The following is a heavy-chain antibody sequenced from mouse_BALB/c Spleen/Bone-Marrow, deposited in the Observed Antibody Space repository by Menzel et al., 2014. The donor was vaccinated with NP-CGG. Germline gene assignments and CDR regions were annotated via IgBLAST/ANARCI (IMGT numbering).Heavy chain of an antibody. CDR3: ARGGWLRDAMDY. CDR2: IYPGNVNT. V-gene: IGHV1S56*01. CDR1: GYTFTSYY. Sequence: QVHVKQSGPELVRPGASVRISCKASGYTFTSYYIHWVKQRPGQGLEWIGWIYPGNVNTKYNEKFKGKATLTADKSSSTAYMQLSSLTPEDSAVYFCARGGWLRDAMDYWGQGTSVTVSS. J-gene: IGHJ4*01. D-gene: IGHD2-2*01.